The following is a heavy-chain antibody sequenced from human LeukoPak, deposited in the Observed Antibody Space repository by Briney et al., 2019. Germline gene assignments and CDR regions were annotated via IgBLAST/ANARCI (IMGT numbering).Heavy chain of an antibody. V-gene: IGHV4-4*09. J-gene: IGHJ5*02. Sequence: SETLSLTCTVSGGSISSYYWSWIRQPPGKGLEWIGHIYTSGSTNYNPSPKSRVTTSVAMSKIQFSLKLSSVTAADTAVYYCARVTQYYDFWSGYYTGPFDPWGQGTLVTVSS. D-gene: IGHD3-3*01. CDR2: IYTSGST. CDR3: ARVTQYYDFWSGYYTGPFDP. CDR1: GGSISSYY.